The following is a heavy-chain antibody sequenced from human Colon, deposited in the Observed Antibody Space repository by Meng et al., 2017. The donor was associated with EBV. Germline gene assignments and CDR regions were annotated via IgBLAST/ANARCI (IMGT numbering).Heavy chain of an antibody. D-gene: IGHD2-2*01. J-gene: IGHJ4*02. CDR2: IYRGGGT. CDR3: ARVRVIPAAVGFDY. V-gene: IGHV4-4*02. CDR1: GGSISTSDW. Sequence: VQLQDSGPGLVEPSGTLSLTCAVSGGSISTSDWWSWVRQPPGKGLEWIGEIYRGGGTNYNPSFKSRVTISVDTSNNHFSLKLSYVTAADTAVYYCARVRVIPAAVGFDYWGQGTLVTVSS.